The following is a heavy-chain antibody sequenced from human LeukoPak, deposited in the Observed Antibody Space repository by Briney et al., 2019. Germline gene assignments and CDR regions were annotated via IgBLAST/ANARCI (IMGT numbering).Heavy chain of an antibody. J-gene: IGHJ3*02. D-gene: IGHD2-2*01. CDR1: GSISSYY. CDR2: IYTSGST. V-gene: IGHV4-4*09. CDR3: ARQKCTSTSCLTKNAFDI. Sequence: SETPSLTCTVSGSISSYYWSWIRQPPGKGLEWIGYIYTSGSTNYNPSLKSRVTISVDTSKNQFSLDLSSVTAADTAVYYCARQKCTSTSCLTKNAFDIWGQGTMVTVSS.